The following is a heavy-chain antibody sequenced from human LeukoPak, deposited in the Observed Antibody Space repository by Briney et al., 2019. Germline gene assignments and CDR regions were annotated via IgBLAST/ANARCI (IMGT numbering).Heavy chain of an antibody. Sequence: GGSLRLSCAASGFTFSSYAMSWVRQAPGKGLEWVSVITGSGGSTYYADSVKGRFTLSRDNSKNTLYLRMNSLRAEDTAVYYCATDPLLDYWGQGTLVTVSS. CDR1: GFTFSSYA. D-gene: IGHD2-15*01. CDR2: ITGSGGST. J-gene: IGHJ4*02. CDR3: ATDPLLDY. V-gene: IGHV3-23*01.